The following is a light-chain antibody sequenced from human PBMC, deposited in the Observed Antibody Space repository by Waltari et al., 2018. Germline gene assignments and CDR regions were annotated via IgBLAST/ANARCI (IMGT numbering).Light chain of an antibody. V-gene: IGKV3-11*01. Sequence: EIVLTPSPATLSLSPGERVTLSCRASKRVSSYLAWYHQKPGQAPRLLIYAASNRATGCPARVSVCGSGTDFALTISSLEPEDFAVYYCQQRNNWPRTFGQGTKLEIK. J-gene: IGKJ2*01. CDR1: KRVSSY. CDR2: AAS. CDR3: QQRNNWPRT.